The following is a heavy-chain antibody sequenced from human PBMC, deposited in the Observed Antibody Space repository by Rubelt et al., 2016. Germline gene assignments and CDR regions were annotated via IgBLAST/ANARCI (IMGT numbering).Heavy chain of an antibody. CDR2: ISSSSSYI. V-gene: IGHV3-21*03. Sequence: WVRQAPGKGLEWVSSISSSSSYIYYADSVKGRFTISRDNAKNSLYLQMNSLKTEDTAVYYCTTVPGYYDSSGYYYDEGGFDYWGQGTLVTVSS. D-gene: IGHD3-22*01. CDR3: TTVPGYYDSSGYYYDEGGFDY. J-gene: IGHJ4*02.